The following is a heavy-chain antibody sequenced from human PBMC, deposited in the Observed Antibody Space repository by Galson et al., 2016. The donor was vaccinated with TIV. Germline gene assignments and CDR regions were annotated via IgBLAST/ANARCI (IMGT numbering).Heavy chain of an antibody. CDR2: INDDGGRT. V-gene: IGHV3-23*01. Sequence: LRLSCAASGFTFGNSAMSWVRQAPGKGLEWVSVINDDGGRTNYANSVKGRLTISRDNSKNMVYLQMYNLRVEDTAVYYCAKVEDGAMPTYGGIIVLGGFDYWGQGSLVTVSS. CDR1: GFTFGNSA. J-gene: IGHJ4*02. D-gene: IGHD3-16*02. CDR3: AKVEDGAMPTYGGIIVLGGFDY.